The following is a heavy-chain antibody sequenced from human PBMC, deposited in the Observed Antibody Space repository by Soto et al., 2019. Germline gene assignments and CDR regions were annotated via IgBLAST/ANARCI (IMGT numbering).Heavy chain of an antibody. J-gene: IGHJ6*02. Sequence: SQTLSLTCAISGDSVSSNSAAWNWIRQSPSRGLEWLGRTYYRSKWYNDYAVSVKSRITINPDTSKNQFSLQLNSVTPEDTAVYYCARDVLVRGVIITGNYYYGMDVWGQGITVTVSS. CDR1: GDSVSSNSAA. CDR2: TYYRSKWYN. CDR3: ARDVLVRGVIITGNYYYGMDV. D-gene: IGHD3-10*01. V-gene: IGHV6-1*01.